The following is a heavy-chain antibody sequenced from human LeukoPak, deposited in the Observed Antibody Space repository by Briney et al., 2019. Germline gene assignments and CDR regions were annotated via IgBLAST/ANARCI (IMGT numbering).Heavy chain of an antibody. Sequence: GGSLRLSCAASGFTVSDSYMSWVRQAPGKGLEWVAGISDSGGRTNYADSVKGRFTISRDNPKTTIYLQMNSLRAEDTAVYFCAKRGVVIRVILVGFHKEAYYFDSWGQGALVTVSS. V-gene: IGHV3-23*01. J-gene: IGHJ4*02. CDR1: GFTVSDSY. CDR2: ISDSGGRT. CDR3: AKRGVVIRVILVGFHKEAYYFDS. D-gene: IGHD3-22*01.